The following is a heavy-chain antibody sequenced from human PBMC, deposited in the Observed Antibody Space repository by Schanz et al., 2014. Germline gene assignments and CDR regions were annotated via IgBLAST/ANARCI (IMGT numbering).Heavy chain of an antibody. D-gene: IGHD3-10*01. J-gene: IGHJ4*02. CDR3: VKDPRGDKNDRAYYFDY. Sequence: EVHLLDSGGGLVQPGGSLRLSCAASGFTFSSYAMSWVRQAPGKGLEWVSSISSGGNPYYANSVKGRFGISRDNSENTLYLQMSSLRVEDTAVYYCVKDPRGDKNDRAYYFDYWGQGTLVSVSS. CDR1: GFTFSSYA. CDR2: ISSGGNP. V-gene: IGHV3-23*01.